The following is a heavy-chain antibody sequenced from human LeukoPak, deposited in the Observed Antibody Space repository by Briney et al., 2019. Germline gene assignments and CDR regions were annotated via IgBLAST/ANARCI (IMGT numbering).Heavy chain of an antibody. CDR3: ASTSGGIIVAAGTKEDY. CDR2: ISATSSYI. D-gene: IGHD6-13*01. CDR1: GVAFSSYS. J-gene: IGHJ4*02. Sequence: GGSLRLSCAASGVAFSSYSMNWVRQAPGKGLEWGSSISATSSYIYYADSVKGRFTISRDNAKNSLYLQMNSLRAEDTAVYYCASTSGGIIVAAGTKEDYWGQGTLVTVSS. V-gene: IGHV3-21*01.